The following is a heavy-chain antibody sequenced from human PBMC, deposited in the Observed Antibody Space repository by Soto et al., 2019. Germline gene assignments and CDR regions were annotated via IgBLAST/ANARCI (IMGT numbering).Heavy chain of an antibody. CDR2: ILYDGSNK. V-gene: IGHV3-30*18. Sequence: ILSCAASGFTFSNYGMHWVRQTPGKGLEWVALILYDGSNKYYADSVKGRFTISRDNSKNTLYLQVSSLRAEDTAVYYCAKSRDAYNFYFYYGMDVWGQGTTVTVSS. J-gene: IGHJ6*02. CDR3: AKSRDAYNFYFYYGMDV. CDR1: GFTFSNYG. D-gene: IGHD2-2*01.